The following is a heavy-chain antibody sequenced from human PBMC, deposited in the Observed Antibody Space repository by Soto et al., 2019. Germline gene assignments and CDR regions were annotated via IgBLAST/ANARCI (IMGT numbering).Heavy chain of an antibody. CDR1: GFTFSSYA. Sequence: GGSLRLSCAASGFTFSSYAMSWVRQAPGKGLEWVSAISGSGGSTYYADSVKGRFTISRDNSKNTLYLQMNSLRAEDTAVYYCAKDRVGEIRLSWFDPWGQGTLVTVSS. CDR2: ISGSGGST. CDR3: AKDRVGEIRLSWFDP. D-gene: IGHD2-15*01. V-gene: IGHV3-23*01. J-gene: IGHJ5*02.